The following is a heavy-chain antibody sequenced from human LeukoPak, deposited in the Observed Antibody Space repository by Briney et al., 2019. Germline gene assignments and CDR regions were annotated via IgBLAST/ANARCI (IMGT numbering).Heavy chain of an antibody. CDR3: AKDRGLTYYYGSGSLTFDY. Sequence: GGSLRFSCAASGFSFSSYAMSWVRQAPGKWLEWVSAISGSGGSTYYADSVKGRFTISRDNSKNTLYLQMNSLRAEDTAVYYCAKDRGLTYYYGSGSLTFDYWGQGTLVTVSS. D-gene: IGHD3-10*01. CDR2: ISGSGGST. J-gene: IGHJ4*02. V-gene: IGHV3-23*01. CDR1: GFSFSSYA.